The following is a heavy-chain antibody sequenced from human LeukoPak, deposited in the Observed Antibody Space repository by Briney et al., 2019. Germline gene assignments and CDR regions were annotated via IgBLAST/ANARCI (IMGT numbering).Heavy chain of an antibody. CDR2: IYPGDSDT. CDR3: ARPGRGTAEYFQH. J-gene: IGHJ1*01. D-gene: IGHD1-14*01. Sequence: RRGESLKISCKGSGYSFTSYTIGWVRQIPGKGLEWMGIIYPGDSDTRYSPSFQGQVPISADKSISTAYLQWSSLKASDTAMYYCARPGRGTAEYFQHWGQGTLVTVSS. V-gene: IGHV5-51*01. CDR1: GYSFTSYT.